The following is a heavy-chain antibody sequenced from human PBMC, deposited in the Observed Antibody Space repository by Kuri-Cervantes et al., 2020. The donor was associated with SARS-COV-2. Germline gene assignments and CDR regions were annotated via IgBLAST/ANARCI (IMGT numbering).Heavy chain of an antibody. D-gene: IGHD2-2*01. CDR1: GFTFSSYS. CDR3: AKDIDIVVVPAYYYYYGMDV. V-gene: IGHV3-30*18. CDR2: ISYDGSNK. Sequence: GESLKISCAASGFTFSSYSMNWVRQAPGKGLEWVAVISYDGSNKYYADSVKGRFTISRDNSKNTLYLQMNSLRAEDTAVYYCAKDIDIVVVPAYYYYYGMDVWGQGTTVTVSS. J-gene: IGHJ6*02.